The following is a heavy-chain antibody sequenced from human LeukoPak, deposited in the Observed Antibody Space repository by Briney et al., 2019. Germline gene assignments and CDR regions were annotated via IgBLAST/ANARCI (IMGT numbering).Heavy chain of an antibody. V-gene: IGHV1-69*01. J-gene: IGHJ3*02. Sequence: ASVKVSCKASGGTFSSYAISWVRQAPGQGLEWMGGIIPIFGTANHAQKFQGRVTISADESTSTAYMELSSLRSEDTAVYCCARGEGGVVTDAFDIWRQGTMVTVSS. CDR3: ARGEGGVVTDAFDI. CDR1: GGTFSSYA. D-gene: IGHD3-22*01. CDR2: IIPIFGTA.